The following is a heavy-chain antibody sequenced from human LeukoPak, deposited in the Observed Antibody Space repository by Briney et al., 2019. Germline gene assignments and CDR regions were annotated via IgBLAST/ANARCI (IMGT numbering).Heavy chain of an antibody. Sequence: GGSLRLSCAASGFTFSSYEMNWVRQAPGKGLEWVSYISSSGSTIYYADSVKGRFTISRDNAKNSLYLQMNSLRAEDTAVYYCARDWGVGIRQNAFDIWGQGTMVTVSS. CDR3: ARDWGVGIRQNAFDI. J-gene: IGHJ3*02. CDR1: GFTFSSYE. D-gene: IGHD3-16*01. CDR2: ISSSGSTI. V-gene: IGHV3-48*03.